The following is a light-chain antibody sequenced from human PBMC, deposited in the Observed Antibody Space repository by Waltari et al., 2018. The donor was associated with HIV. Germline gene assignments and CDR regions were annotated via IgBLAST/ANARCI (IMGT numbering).Light chain of an antibody. Sequence: EIVLTQSPGTLSLSPGERATFSCRASQSITNSYLAWYQQKLGQAPRLLIYGASNRATGIADRFSGSGSGTDFTLTISRLEPEDFAVYYCQQYGSSPYTFGQGTKLEIK. CDR2: GAS. J-gene: IGKJ2*01. CDR3: QQYGSSPYT. V-gene: IGKV3-20*01. CDR1: QSITNSY.